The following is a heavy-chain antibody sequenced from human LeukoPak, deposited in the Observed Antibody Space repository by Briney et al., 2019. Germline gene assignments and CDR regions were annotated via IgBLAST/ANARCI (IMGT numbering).Heavy chain of an antibody. CDR3: TRDRPGYMVRGGDS. Sequence: ASVKVSCKASGYTFTGYYMHWVRQAPGQGLEWMGWINPNSGGTNYAQKFQGRVTMTRDTSISTAYMELSRLRSDDTAVYYCTRDRPGYMVRGGDSWGQGTLVTVSS. V-gene: IGHV1-2*02. CDR1: GYTFTGYY. J-gene: IGHJ4*02. CDR2: INPNSGGT. D-gene: IGHD3-10*01.